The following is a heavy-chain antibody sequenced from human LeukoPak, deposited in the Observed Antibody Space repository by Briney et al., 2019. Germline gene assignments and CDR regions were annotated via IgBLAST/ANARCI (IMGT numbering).Heavy chain of an antibody. CDR3: ARQAIAVAGTRLWFDP. CDR1: GGSISSSSYY. J-gene: IGHJ5*02. V-gene: IGHV4-61*05. Sequence: KPSETLSLTCTVSGGSISSSSYYWGWIRQPPGKGLEWIGYMSYSGSTNYNPSLKSRVTISVDTSKNQLSLKLSSVTAADTAVYYCARQAIAVAGTRLWFDPWGQGTLVTVSS. CDR2: MSYSGST. D-gene: IGHD6-19*01.